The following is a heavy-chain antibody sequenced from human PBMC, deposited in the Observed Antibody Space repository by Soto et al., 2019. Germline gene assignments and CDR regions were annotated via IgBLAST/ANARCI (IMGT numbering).Heavy chain of an antibody. CDR2: IIPIFGTA. Sequence: SVKVSCKASGGTFSSYAISWVRQAPGQGLEWMGGIIPIFGTANYAQKFQGRVTITADESTSTAYMELSSLRSEDTAVYYCARVIVGATADDAFDIWGQGTMVTVSS. V-gene: IGHV1-69*13. CDR3: ARVIVGATADDAFDI. J-gene: IGHJ3*02. CDR1: GGTFSSYA. D-gene: IGHD1-26*01.